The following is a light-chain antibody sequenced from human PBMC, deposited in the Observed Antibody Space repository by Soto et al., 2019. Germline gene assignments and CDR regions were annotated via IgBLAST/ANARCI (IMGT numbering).Light chain of an antibody. V-gene: IGLV2-23*01. J-gene: IGLJ2*01. Sequence: QSALTQRASVSGSPGQSITISCTGTSSDVGSYNLVSWYQQHPGKAPKLMIYEGSKRPSGVSNRFSGSKSGNTASLTISGLQAEDEADYYCCSYAGSPHVVFGGGTKLTVL. CDR1: SSDVGSYNL. CDR3: CSYAGSPHVV. CDR2: EGS.